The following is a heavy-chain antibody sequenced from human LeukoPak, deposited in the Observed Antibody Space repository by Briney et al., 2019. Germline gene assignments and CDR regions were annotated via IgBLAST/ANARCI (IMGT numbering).Heavy chain of an antibody. D-gene: IGHD5-24*01. CDR2: TYYRAKWYN. Sequence: SQTLSLTCAISGDSVSSNSAAWNWIRQSPSRGLEWLGRTYYRAKWYNDYAVSVKSRITINPGTSKNQFSLQLNSVTPEDTAVYYCARDSITGRRGGRGYNWFDPWGQGTLVTVSS. CDR1: GDSVSSNSAA. V-gene: IGHV6-1*01. CDR3: ARDSITGRRGGRGYNWFDP. J-gene: IGHJ5*02.